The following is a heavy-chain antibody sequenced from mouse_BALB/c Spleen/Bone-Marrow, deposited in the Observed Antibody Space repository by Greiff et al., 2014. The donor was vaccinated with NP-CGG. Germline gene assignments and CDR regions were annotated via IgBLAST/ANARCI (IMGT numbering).Heavy chain of an antibody. CDR1: GYTFTDYA. J-gene: IGHJ1*01. CDR3: ARRTNLQGDFDV. Sequence: QVQLQQPGPELVRPGVSVKISCKGSGYTFTDYAMHWVKQSHAKSLEWIGVISTYSGNTXXXXXXXXXXTMXXDKSSSTAYMELARLTSEDSAIYYCARRTNLQGDFDVWGAGTTVTVSS. D-gene: IGHD1-3*01. CDR2: ISTYSGNT. V-gene: IGHV1-67*01.